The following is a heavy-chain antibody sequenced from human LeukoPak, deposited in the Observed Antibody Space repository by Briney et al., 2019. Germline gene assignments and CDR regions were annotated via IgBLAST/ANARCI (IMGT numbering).Heavy chain of an antibody. J-gene: IGHJ5*02. V-gene: IGHV1-46*01. Sequence: ASVKVSCTASGYTFTSYYMHWVRQAPGQGLEWMGIINPSGGSTSYAQKFQGRVTMTRDTSTSTVYMELSSLRSEDTAVYYCAREDVDTAMVFISWFDPWGQGTLVTVSS. CDR3: AREDVDTAMVFISWFDP. CDR2: INPSGGST. CDR1: GYTFTSYY. D-gene: IGHD5-18*01.